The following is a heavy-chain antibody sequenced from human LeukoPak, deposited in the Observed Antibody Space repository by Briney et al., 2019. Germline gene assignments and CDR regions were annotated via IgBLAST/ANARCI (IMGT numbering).Heavy chain of an antibody. CDR2: ISYDGSNK. Sequence: GGSLRLSCAASGFTFSSCAMHWVRQAPGKGLEWVAVISYDGSNKYYADSVKGRFTISRDNSKNTLYVQMNSLRAEDTAVYYCARGLRLYDFWSGYSPYHYYYGMDVWGQGTTVTVSS. CDR3: ARGLRLYDFWSGYSPYHYYYGMDV. V-gene: IGHV3-30-3*01. J-gene: IGHJ6*02. CDR1: GFTFSSCA. D-gene: IGHD3-3*01.